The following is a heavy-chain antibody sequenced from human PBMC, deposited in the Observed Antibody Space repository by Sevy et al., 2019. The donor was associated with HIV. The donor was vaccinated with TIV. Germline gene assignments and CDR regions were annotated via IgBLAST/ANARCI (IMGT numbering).Heavy chain of an antibody. Sequence: SETLSLTCTVSGGSISSYYWSWIRQPPGKGLEWIGYIYYSGSTNYNPSLKSRVTISVDTSKNQFSLKLSSVTAADTAVYYCARINDDFWSGYAWFGAFDIWGQGTMVTVSS. D-gene: IGHD3-3*01. CDR1: GGSISSYY. V-gene: IGHV4-59*01. CDR2: IYYSGST. CDR3: ARINDDFWSGYAWFGAFDI. J-gene: IGHJ3*02.